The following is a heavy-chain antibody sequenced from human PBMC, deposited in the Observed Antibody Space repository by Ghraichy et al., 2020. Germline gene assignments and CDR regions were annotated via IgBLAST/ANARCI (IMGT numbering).Heavy chain of an antibody. CDR2: INHRGST. Sequence: SETLSLTCAVYGGSFSDYYWTWIRQPPGKGLQWIGEINHRGSTNSNPSLKSRVTISLDTSRNQISLTLNSVTAAATAVYYCASTSYDILTGYQPLDTWGQGTLVTVSS. J-gene: IGHJ5*02. D-gene: IGHD3-9*01. CDR1: GGSFSDYY. CDR3: ASTSYDILTGYQPLDT. V-gene: IGHV4-34*01.